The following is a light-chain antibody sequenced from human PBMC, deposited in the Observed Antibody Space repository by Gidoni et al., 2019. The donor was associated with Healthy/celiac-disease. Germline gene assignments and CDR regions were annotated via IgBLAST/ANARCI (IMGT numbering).Light chain of an antibody. CDR1: SSDVGGYNY. CDR3: SSYTSSSTLYVV. J-gene: IGLJ2*01. Sequence: QSALTQPASVPGSPGQSITISCTGTSSDVGGYNYVSCYQQHPGKAPKLMIYDVSNRPSGVSNRFSGSKSGNTASLTISGLQAEDEADYYCSSYTSSSTLYVVFGGGTKLTVL. V-gene: IGLV2-14*01. CDR2: DVS.